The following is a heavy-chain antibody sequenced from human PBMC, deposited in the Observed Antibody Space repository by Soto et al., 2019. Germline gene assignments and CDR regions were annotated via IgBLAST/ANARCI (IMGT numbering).Heavy chain of an antibody. D-gene: IGHD1-1*01. CDR2: ISWNSAAI. CDR1: GFTFDDYA. Sequence: MQLVESGGGLIEPGRSLRLSCAASGFTFDDYAIHWVRQAPGKGLEWVSGISWNSAAIDYAVSVKGRFTIVRDSSKTTVYLQMNDLRPDDTAVYYCATWHEREHAYDVWGQGTTVTVSS. CDR3: ATWHEREHAYDV. V-gene: IGHV3-9*01. J-gene: IGHJ3*01.